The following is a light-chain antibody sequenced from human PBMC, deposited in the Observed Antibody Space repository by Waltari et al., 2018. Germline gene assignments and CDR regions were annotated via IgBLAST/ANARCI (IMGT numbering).Light chain of an antibody. CDR3: AAWDDRLNGGV. V-gene: IGLV1-44*01. CDR1: SSNLGTNP. CDR2: GNY. Sequence: QSVLTQPPSASGTPGQTVTISCPGGSSNLGTNPVNWYRQVPGAAPKLLIDGNYQRPSGVPARFSGSKSGTSASLAISGLQSEDEADYYCAAWDDRLNGGVFGGGTKLTVL. J-gene: IGLJ3*02.